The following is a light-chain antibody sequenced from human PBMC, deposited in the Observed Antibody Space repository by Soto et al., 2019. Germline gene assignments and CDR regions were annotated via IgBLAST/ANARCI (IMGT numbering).Light chain of an antibody. CDR3: AAWDDSLNEV. V-gene: IGLV1-44*01. CDR1: WSNIGDNT. J-gene: IGLJ2*01. Sequence: QSVLTQPPSASGTPGQRVTISCSGSWSNIGDNTVDWYQQLPGTAPKLVIYSNNRRPSGVPDRFSGSKSGTSASLAISGLQSEDEADYYCAAWDDSLNEVFGGGTKVTVL. CDR2: SNN.